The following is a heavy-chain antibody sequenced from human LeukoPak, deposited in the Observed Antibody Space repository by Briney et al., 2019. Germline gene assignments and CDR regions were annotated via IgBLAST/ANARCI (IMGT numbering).Heavy chain of an antibody. CDR3: ARVAAASAFDI. J-gene: IGHJ3*02. CDR2: ISSNGGST. CDR1: GFTFSSYA. V-gene: IGHV3-64*01. D-gene: IGHD6-13*01. Sequence: GGSLRLSCAASGFTFSSYAMHWVRQAPGKGLKYVSVISSNGGSTYYANYVKGRFTISRDNSKNTLYLQMGSLRAEDMAVYYCARVAAASAFDIWGQGTMVTVSS.